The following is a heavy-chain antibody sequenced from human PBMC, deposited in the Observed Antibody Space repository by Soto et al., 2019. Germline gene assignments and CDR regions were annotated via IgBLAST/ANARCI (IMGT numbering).Heavy chain of an antibody. Sequence: SETLSLTCTVSGGSISSSSYYWGWIRQPPGKGLEWIGSIYYSGSTYYNPSLKSRVTISVDTSKNQFSLKLSSVTAADTAVYYCARGRHDYSNYYFDYWGQGTLVTVSS. CDR2: IYYSGST. V-gene: IGHV4-39*01. CDR3: ARGRHDYSNYYFDY. D-gene: IGHD4-4*01. CDR1: GGSISSSSYY. J-gene: IGHJ4*02.